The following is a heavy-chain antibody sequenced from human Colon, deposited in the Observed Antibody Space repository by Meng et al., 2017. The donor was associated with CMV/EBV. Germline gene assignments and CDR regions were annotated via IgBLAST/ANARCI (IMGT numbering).Heavy chain of an antibody. J-gene: IGHJ4*02. Sequence: GSLKISCTASGFTFSRYTMNWVRQAPGKGLEWVSSISSTGSFIKYADSVEGRFTISRDNAKTSVYLQINSLRAEDTAVYYCAGVAYDYGDRHFAYWGQGALVTVSS. V-gene: IGHV3-21*01. CDR2: ISSTGSFI. D-gene: IGHD4-17*01. CDR1: GFTFSRYT. CDR3: AGVAYDYGDRHFAY.